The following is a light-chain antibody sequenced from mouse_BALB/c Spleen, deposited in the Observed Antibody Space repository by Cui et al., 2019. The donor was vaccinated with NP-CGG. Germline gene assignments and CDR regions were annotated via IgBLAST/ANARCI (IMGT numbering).Light chain of an antibody. V-gene: IGLV1*01. CDR1: TGAVTTSNY. CDR2: GTN. CDR3: ALWYSNHWV. Sequence: QAVVTQESALTTSPGETVTFTCRSSTGAVTTSNYANWVQEKPDHFFTGLIGGTNNRVPGVPARFSGSLIGDKAALTIAGAQTEDEAIYFRALWYSNHWVFGGGTKLTVL. J-gene: IGLJ1*01.